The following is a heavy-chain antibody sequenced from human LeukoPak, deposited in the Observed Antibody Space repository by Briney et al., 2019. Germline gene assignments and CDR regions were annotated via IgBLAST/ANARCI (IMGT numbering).Heavy chain of an antibody. J-gene: IGHJ4*02. CDR3: ATRESSMARSH. CDR2: INEDGSAQ. V-gene: IGHV3-7*01. Sequence: GGSLRLSCAASGFIFSDYWMNWVRQVPGKGLEWVANINEDGSAQDYVDSVRGRFSISRDNAKNSLYLQMNSLRVEDTAIYYCATRESSMARSHWGQGALVTVSS. D-gene: IGHD3-10*01. CDR1: GFIFSDYW.